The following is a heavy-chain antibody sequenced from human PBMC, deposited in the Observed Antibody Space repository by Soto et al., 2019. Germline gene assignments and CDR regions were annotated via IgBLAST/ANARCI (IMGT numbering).Heavy chain of an antibody. CDR1: GGSINSYY. V-gene: IGHV4-59*08. D-gene: IGHD3-16*01. Sequence: SETLSLTCTVSGGSINSYYWIWIRQPPGKGLEWIGYIYYSGSTNYNPSLKSRVTISEDTSKNQFSLKLSSVTAADTAVYYCARQKGVYYYYMDVWGKGTTVTVSS. CDR3: ARQKGVYYYYMDV. J-gene: IGHJ6*03. CDR2: IYYSGST.